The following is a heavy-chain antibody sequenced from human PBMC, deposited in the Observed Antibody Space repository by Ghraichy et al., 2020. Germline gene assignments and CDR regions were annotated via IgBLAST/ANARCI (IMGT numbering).Heavy chain of an antibody. CDR2: ISSSSSTI. CDR1: GFTFSSYS. CDR3: ASWVTVTTGGAFDI. D-gene: IGHD4-17*01. Sequence: GGSLRLSCAASGFTFSSYSMNWVRQAPGKGLEWVSYISSSSSTIYYAASVKGRFTISRDNAKNSLYLQMNSLRDEDTAVYYCASWVTVTTGGAFDIWGQGTMVTVSS. J-gene: IGHJ3*02. V-gene: IGHV3-48*02.